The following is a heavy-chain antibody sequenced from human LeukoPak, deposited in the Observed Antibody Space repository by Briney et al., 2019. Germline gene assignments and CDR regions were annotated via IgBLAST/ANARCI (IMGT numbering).Heavy chain of an antibody. Sequence: ASVKVSCKASGYTFTGYYMHWVRQAPGQGLEWMGRINPNSGGTNYAQKFQGSVNMTRDTSISTAYMELSRLRSDDTAVYYCARNEGKYYYDSSGYYQNWFDPWGQGTLVTVSS. V-gene: IGHV1-2*06. CDR1: GYTFTGYY. D-gene: IGHD3-22*01. CDR3: ARNEGKYYYDSSGYYQNWFDP. CDR2: INPNSGGT. J-gene: IGHJ5*02.